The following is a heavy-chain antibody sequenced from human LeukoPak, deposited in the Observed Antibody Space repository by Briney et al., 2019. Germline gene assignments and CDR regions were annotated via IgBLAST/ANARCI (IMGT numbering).Heavy chain of an antibody. CDR2: VYPGGDI. Sequence: GGSLRLSCAASEFTVTSNYMSWVRQAPGKGLQWVSVVYPGGDIYYADSVKGRFIISRDNSKNTLYLQMNSLRAEDAAVYYCAKEERRDIVVVPAASFDYWGQGTLVTVSS. J-gene: IGHJ4*02. CDR3: AKEERRDIVVVPAASFDY. V-gene: IGHV3-53*01. CDR1: EFTVTSNY. D-gene: IGHD2-2*01.